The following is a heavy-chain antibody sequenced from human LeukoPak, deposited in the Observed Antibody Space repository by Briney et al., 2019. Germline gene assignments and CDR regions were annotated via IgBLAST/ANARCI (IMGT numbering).Heavy chain of an antibody. CDR1: GGTFSSYA. D-gene: IGHD4-23*01. V-gene: IGHV1-69*13. CDR3: ARGGNDYGGNDWFDP. J-gene: IGHJ5*02. CDR2: IIPIFGTA. Sequence: PVASVKVSCKASGGTFSSYAISWVRQAPGQGLEWMGGIIPIFGTANYAQKFQGRVTITADESTSTAYMELSSLRSEDTAVYYCARGGNDYGGNDWFDPWGQGTLVTVSS.